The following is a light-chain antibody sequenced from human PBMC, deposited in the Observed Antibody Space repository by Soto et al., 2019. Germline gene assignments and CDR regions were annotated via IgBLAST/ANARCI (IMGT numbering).Light chain of an antibody. Sequence: EIVMEHSRANLPVSPRERRSLPCRASPSVSSNFAWYQQKTGQATRLLXXDAXNRGTGIPARFIGSGSGTDFTLTLSSLEPEEFAVHYCRQRNICSPGTFGQGTRLEI. CDR2: DAX. CDR3: RQRNICSPGT. V-gene: IGKV3-11*01. CDR1: PSVSSN. J-gene: IGKJ5*01.